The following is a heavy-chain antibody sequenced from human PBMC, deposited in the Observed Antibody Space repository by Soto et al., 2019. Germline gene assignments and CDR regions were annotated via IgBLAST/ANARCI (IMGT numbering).Heavy chain of an antibody. CDR2: ISAHNGNT. J-gene: IGHJ4*02. D-gene: IGHD1-1*01. CDR3: ARGRYGDY. V-gene: IGHV1-18*01. Sequence: QVHLVQSGAEVKKPGASVKVSCKASGYTFTSYGITWVRQAPGQGLEWMGWISAHNGNTDYAQKLQGRVIVTRDTSTSTAYMELRRLISDDTAVDYCARGRYGDYWGQGALVTASS. CDR1: GYTFTSYG.